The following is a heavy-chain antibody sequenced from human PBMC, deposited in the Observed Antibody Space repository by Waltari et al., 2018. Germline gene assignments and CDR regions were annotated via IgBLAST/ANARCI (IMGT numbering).Heavy chain of an antibody. J-gene: IGHJ4*02. Sequence: EVQLLESGGGLGQPGGSLRVSCAASXFTFSSYGMSWVRQATGKGLEWVAGXRGSDDRTSYADSVKGRFXISRDNSKXTLYLQMNSLRAEDTAIXYCAQGQXXDNWGQGALVTVSS. CDR3: AQGQXXDN. V-gene: IGHV3-23*01. D-gene: IGHD4-4*01. CDR1: XFTFSSYG. CDR2: XRGSDDRT.